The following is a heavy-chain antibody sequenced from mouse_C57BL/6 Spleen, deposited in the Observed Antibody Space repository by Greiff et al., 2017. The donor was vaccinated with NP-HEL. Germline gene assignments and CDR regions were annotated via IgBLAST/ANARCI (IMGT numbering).Heavy chain of an antibody. CDR1: GFTFSSYA. CDR2: ISSGGDYI. J-gene: IGHJ4*01. Sequence: EVNLVESGEGLVKPGGSLKLSCAASGFTFSSYAMSWVRQTPEKRLEWVAYISSGGDYIDYADTVKGRFTISRDNATNTLYLQMSSLKSEDTAMYYCTRDLYCAMDYWGQGTSVTVSS. V-gene: IGHV5-9-1*02. CDR3: TRDLYCAMDY.